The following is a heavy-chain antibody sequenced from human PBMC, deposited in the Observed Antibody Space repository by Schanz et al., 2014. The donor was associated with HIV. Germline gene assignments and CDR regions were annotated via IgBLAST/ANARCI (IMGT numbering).Heavy chain of an antibody. D-gene: IGHD3-22*01. J-gene: IGHJ4*02. CDR1: GGTFTNYA. V-gene: IGHV1-69*06. CDR3: ATLYYYDSSGYLNYYDY. CDR2: IIPIFGTP. Sequence: QEQLVQSGAEVKKPGSSVKVSCKASGGTFTNYAISWVRQAPGQGLEWMGGIIPIFGTPNYAQKFQGRVTITADKFTTTAYMELSSLRSEDTAVYYCATLYYYDSSGYLNYYDYWGQGTLVTVSS.